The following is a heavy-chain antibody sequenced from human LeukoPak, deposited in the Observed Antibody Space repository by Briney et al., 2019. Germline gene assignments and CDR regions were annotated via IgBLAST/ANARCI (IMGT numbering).Heavy chain of an antibody. D-gene: IGHD2-2*01. J-gene: IGHJ5*02. CDR3: ARGVRYCSSTSCPNWFDP. V-gene: IGHV3-7*03. Sequence: GGSLRLSCAASGFTFSSYWMNWVRQAPGKGLEWVANIKQDGSEKYYVDSVKGRFTISRDNSKNTLYLQMNSLRAEDTAVYYCARGVRYCSSTSCPNWFDPWGQGTLVTVSS. CDR1: GFTFSSYW. CDR2: IKQDGSEK.